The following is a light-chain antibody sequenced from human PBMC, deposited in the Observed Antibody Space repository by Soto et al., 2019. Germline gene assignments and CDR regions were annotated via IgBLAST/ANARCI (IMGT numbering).Light chain of an antibody. CDR3: TSYTSSSTYV. Sequence: QSALTQPASVSGSPGQSIAISCTGTSSDVGAYNYVSWYQQHPGKAPKLMIYDVSHRPSGASDRFSGSKSGNTASLTISGLQPEDAADYYCTSYTSSSTYVFGTGTKLTVL. J-gene: IGLJ1*01. CDR2: DVS. CDR1: SSDVGAYNY. V-gene: IGLV2-14*01.